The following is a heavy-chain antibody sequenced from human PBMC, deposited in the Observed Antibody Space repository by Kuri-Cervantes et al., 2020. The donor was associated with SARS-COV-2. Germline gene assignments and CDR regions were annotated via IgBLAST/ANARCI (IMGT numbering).Heavy chain of an antibody. Sequence: SETLSLTCTVSGGSISSYYWSWIRQPPGKGLEWIGYIYYNGSTKYNPSLKSRVTISVDTSKNQFSLKLSSVTAADTAVYYCARDRLNTIFGVVVEDAFDIWGQGTMVTVSS. CDR3: ARDRLNTIFGVVVEDAFDI. D-gene: IGHD3-3*01. J-gene: IGHJ3*02. CDR2: IYYNGST. V-gene: IGHV4-59*01. CDR1: GGSISSYY.